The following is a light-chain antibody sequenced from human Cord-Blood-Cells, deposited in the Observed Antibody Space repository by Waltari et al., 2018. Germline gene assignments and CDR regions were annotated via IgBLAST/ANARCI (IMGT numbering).Light chain of an antibody. V-gene: IGLV2-14*01. CDR2: EVS. J-gene: IGLJ1*01. CDR1: SSDVGGYNY. CDR3: SSYTSSSTYYV. Sequence: QSALTQPASVSGSPGQSITISCTGTSSDVGGYNYVSWYQQHPGKAPKLMIYEVSNRPSGVSNRCSGSKSGNTASLTISGRQAEDEADYYCSSYTSSSTYYVFGTGTKVTVL.